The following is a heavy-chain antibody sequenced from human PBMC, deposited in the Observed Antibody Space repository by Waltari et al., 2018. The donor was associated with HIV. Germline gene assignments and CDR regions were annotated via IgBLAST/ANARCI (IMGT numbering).Heavy chain of an antibody. CDR2: INPSGGSR. Sequence: QVQLVQSGAEVKKPGASVKVSCKASGYTFPSYYMHWVRQAPGQGLAWMGIINPSGGSRSYAQEFQGRVTMTRDTSTSTVYMELSSLRSEDTAVYYCARKLGARRDYGMDVWGQGTTVTVS. V-gene: IGHV1-46*01. CDR3: ARKLGARRDYGMDV. CDR1: GYTFPSYY. D-gene: IGHD3-10*01. J-gene: IGHJ6*02.